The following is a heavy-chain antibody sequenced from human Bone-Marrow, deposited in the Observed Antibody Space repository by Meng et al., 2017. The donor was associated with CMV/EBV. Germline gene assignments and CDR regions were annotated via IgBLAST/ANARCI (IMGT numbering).Heavy chain of an antibody. J-gene: IGHJ6*02. CDR3: ARDVVDCTNGVCARRGMDV. CDR2: IRSDGSNK. D-gene: IGHD2-8*01. CDR1: GFTFSSFG. V-gene: IGHV3-30*02. Sequence: GESLKISCAASGFTFSSFGIHWVRQAPGKGLEWVAFIRSDGSNKYYADSVKGRFTISRDNSKNTLFLQMNSLRAEDTAVYYCARDVVDCTNGVCARRGMDVWGQGTTVTVSS.